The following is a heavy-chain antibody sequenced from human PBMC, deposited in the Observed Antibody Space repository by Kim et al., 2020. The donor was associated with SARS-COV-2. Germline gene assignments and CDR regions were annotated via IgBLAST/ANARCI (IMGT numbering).Heavy chain of an antibody. Sequence: ASVKVSCKASGYTFTSYGISWVRQAPGQGLEWMGWISAYNGNTNYAQKLQGRVTMTTDTSTSTAYMELRSLRSDDTAVYYCARYSSPSSIYYYYYYMDAWGKGTPVTVS. D-gene: IGHD6-13*01. J-gene: IGHJ6*03. CDR2: ISAYNGNT. CDR1: GYTFTSYG. V-gene: IGHV1-18*01. CDR3: ARYSSPSSIYYYYYYMDA.